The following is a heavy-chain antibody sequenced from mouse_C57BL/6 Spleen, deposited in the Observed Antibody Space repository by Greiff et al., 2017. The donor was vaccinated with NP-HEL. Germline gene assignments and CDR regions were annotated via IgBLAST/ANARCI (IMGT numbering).Heavy chain of an antibody. CDR2: ISNLAYSI. CDR3: ARRAYYGSSYAMDY. V-gene: IGHV5-15*01. CDR1: GFTFSDYG. J-gene: IGHJ4*01. D-gene: IGHD1-1*01. Sequence: EVQGVESGGGLVQPGGSLKLSCAASGFTFSDYGMAWVRQAPRKGPEWVAFISNLAYSIYYADTVTGRFTISRENATNTLYLEMSSLRSEDTAMDNCARRAYYGSSYAMDYWGQGTSVTVSS.